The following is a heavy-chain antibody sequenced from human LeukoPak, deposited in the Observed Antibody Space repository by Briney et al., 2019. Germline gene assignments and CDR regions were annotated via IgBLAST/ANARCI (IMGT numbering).Heavy chain of an antibody. CDR2: IYLRGNT. D-gene: IGHD6-13*01. J-gene: IGHJ3*02. CDR3: ARETIAADGNDAFDI. Sequence: SGTLSLTCAISGGSISSSNWWTWVRQPPGKGLEWVGEIYLRGNTNYNPSLESRATISVDESKTQLSLRLESVTAADTAVYYCARETIAADGNDAFDIWGQGTMVTVSS. V-gene: IGHV4-4*02. CDR1: GGSISSSNW.